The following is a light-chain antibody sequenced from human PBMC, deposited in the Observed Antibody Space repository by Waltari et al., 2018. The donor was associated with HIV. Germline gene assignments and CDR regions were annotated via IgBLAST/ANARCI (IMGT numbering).Light chain of an antibody. CDR1: ADSVSTNSY. V-gene: IGLV8-61*01. CDR3: VLYMGSGVWV. CDR2: STN. Sequence: QTVVTQEPSFSVSPGGTVTLTCGLSADSVSTNSYHSWYQQTPGQAPRTLIYSTNTRSSGVPDRFSGSILGNKAALTITGAQADDESDYYCVLYMGSGVWVFGGGTKLTVL. J-gene: IGLJ3*02.